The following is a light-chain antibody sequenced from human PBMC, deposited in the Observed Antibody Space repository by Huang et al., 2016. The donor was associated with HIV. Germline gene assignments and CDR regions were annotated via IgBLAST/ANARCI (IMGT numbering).Light chain of an antibody. Sequence: DIQMTQSPSSLSASIGDRVTITCRASRHIYSYLNWYQHRPWKAPKLLIYDAANLEVGVPSRFSGSGSGRNFTLIISSLQPEDFATYYCQQYDSLPRTFGPGTKV. CDR2: DAA. CDR1: RHIYSY. J-gene: IGKJ3*01. V-gene: IGKV1-33*01. CDR3: QQYDSLPRT.